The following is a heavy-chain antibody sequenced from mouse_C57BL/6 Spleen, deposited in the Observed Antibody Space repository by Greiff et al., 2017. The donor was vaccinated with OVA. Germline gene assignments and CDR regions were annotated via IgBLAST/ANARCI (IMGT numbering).Heavy chain of an antibody. CDR2: INPSSGYT. CDR1: GYTFTSYW. Sequence: QVQLKQSGAELAKPGASVKLSCKASGYTFTSYWMHWVKQRPGQGLEWIGYINPSSGYTKYNQKFKDKATLTAEQSSSTAYMQLRSLRYEDSAVYYCARDSGNYYSDYWGQGTTLTVSS. V-gene: IGHV1-7*01. D-gene: IGHD2-1*01. CDR3: ARDSGNYYSDY. J-gene: IGHJ2*01.